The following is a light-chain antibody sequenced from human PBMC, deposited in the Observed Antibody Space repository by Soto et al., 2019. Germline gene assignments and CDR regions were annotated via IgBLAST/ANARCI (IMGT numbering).Light chain of an antibody. CDR3: SSYTSSSSNFV. V-gene: IGLV2-14*02. J-gene: IGLJ1*01. CDR2: EGS. CDR1: SSDVGSYNL. Sequence: QSALTQPASVSGSPGQSITISCTGTSSDVGSYNLVSWYQQHPGKAPKLMIYEGSKRPSGASNRFSGSKSGNTASLTISGLQAEDEADYYCSSYTSSSSNFVFGSGTKLTVL.